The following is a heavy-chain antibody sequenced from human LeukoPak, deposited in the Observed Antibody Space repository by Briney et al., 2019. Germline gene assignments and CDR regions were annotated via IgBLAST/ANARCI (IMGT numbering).Heavy chain of an antibody. CDR2: IYPGDSDT. D-gene: IGHD3-22*01. V-gene: IGHV5-51*01. J-gene: IGHJ4*02. CDR1: GYSFTSYW. CDR3: ARHGPNYYYDSSGDY. Sequence: GESLKISCKGSGYSFTSYWIGGVRQMPGKGLEWMGIIYPGDSDTRYSPSFQGQVTISADKSISTAYLQWSSLKASDTAMYYCARHGPNYYYDSSGDYWGQGTLVTVSS.